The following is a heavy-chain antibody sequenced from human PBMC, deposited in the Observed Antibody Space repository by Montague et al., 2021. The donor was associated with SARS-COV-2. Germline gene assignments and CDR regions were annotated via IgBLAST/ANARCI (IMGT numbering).Heavy chain of an antibody. J-gene: IGHJ4*02. Sequence: SETLSLTCGVYGGSFGDDHWSWIRQPPGNGLEWIGDIKQSGSTNYNPSLKSRVTISVDTSRNQFSLKLTSVTAADTAVYFCARGHLSVSMIVVVFTSASYYFDYWGQGALVTVSP. CDR2: IKQSGST. CDR3: ARGHLSVSMIVVVFTSASYYFDY. D-gene: IGHD3-22*01. V-gene: IGHV4-34*01. CDR1: GGSFGDDH.